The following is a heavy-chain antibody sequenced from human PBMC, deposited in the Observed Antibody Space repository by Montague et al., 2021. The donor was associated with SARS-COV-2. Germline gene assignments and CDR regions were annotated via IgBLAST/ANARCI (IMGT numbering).Heavy chain of an antibody. CDR3: ARITFCTKVNRLGLFYFDS. CDR2: VFYTGNT. V-gene: IGHV4-61*03. D-gene: IGHD3-16*01. J-gene: IGHJ4*02. CDR1: GADVSRGNYY. Sequence: SETLSLTCSVSGADVSRGNYYWSWIRQPPGRGLEWIGYVFYTGNTNYNPSLKSRVTISVDTSKSLFSLDLTPVTAADTAVYYCARITFCTKVNRLGLFYFDSWGQGALGTVSS.